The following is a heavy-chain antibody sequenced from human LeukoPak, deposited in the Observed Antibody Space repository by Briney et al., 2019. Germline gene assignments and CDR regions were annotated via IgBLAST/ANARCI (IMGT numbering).Heavy chain of an antibody. Sequence: GGSLRLSCAASGFTFSSYEMNWVRQAPGKGLEWVSYISSSGSTIYYADSVKGRFTISRDNAKNSLYLQMNGLRAEDTAVYYCASFPPYMVRTDAFDIWGQGTMVTVSS. J-gene: IGHJ3*02. CDR3: ASFPPYMVRTDAFDI. CDR2: ISSSGSTI. V-gene: IGHV3-48*03. D-gene: IGHD3-10*01. CDR1: GFTFSSYE.